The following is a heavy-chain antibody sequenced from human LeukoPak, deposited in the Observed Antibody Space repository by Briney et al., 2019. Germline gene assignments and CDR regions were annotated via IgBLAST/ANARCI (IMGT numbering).Heavy chain of an antibody. D-gene: IGHD2-21*02. CDR3: ARGLLAYCGGDCYFGDAFDI. Sequence: ASVKVSCKASGYTFTSYGISWVRQAPGQGLEWMGWISAHNGNTNYAQKFQGRVTITRNTSISTAYMELSSLRSEDTAVYYCARGLLAYCGGDCYFGDAFDIWGQGTMVTVSS. CDR2: ISAHNGNT. V-gene: IGHV1-18*01. J-gene: IGHJ3*02. CDR1: GYTFTSYG.